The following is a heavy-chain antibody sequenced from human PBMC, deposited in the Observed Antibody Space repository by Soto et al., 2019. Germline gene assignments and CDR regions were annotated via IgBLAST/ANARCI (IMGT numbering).Heavy chain of an antibody. D-gene: IGHD6-13*01. V-gene: IGHV4-59*01. CDR2: VYNSGST. J-gene: IGHJ4*02. CDR1: GGSISSNY. Sequence: PSETLSLTCTVSGGSISSNYWTWIRQPPGKGLEWVGYVYNSGSTNYNPSLKSRVTISEDTSKSQFSLKVNSMTAADTAVYYCARYRREAVAGYTLDNWGQGILVTVSS. CDR3: ARYRREAVAGYTLDN.